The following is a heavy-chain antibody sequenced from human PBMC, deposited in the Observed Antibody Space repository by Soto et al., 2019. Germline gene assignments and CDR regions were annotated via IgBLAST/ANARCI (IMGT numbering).Heavy chain of an antibody. CDR2: INAYKGNT. J-gene: IGHJ4*02. D-gene: IGHD1-7*01. V-gene: IGHV1-18*01. CDR1: GYTVTRYG. CDR3: ARLTGGTMDY. Sequence: QVQLVQSGAEVKKPGAAVEVSCKASGYTVTRYGINWVRQAPGQGLEWMGGINAYKGNTNHAHRLQGTVNITTDTSTSTAYMELRSLTSDDTAVYYCARLTGGTMDYWGQGTLGTVSS.